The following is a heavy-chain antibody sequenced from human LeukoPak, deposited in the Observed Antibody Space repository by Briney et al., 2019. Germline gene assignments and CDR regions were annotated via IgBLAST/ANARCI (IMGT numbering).Heavy chain of an antibody. Sequence: GASATVSCKASGGTFSSYAISWVRQAPGQGLEWVGGIIPIFGTANYAQKFQGRVTITADESTSTAYMELSSLRSEDTAVYYCAVKLRSLDYWGQGTLVTVSS. CDR2: IIPIFGTA. D-gene: IGHD3-3*01. J-gene: IGHJ4*02. V-gene: IGHV1-69*13. CDR3: AVKLRSLDY. CDR1: GGTFSSYA.